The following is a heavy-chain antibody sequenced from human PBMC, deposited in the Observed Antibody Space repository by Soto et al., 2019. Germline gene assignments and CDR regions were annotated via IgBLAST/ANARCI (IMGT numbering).Heavy chain of an antibody. CDR3: ARGGGVGVAGSAAFDM. CDR1: GYPVTAYY. CDR2: INPATGAA. D-gene: IGHD3-3*01. J-gene: IGHJ3*02. V-gene: IGHV1-2*02. Sequence: QLHLVQSGAVVKKPGASVTVSCSASGYPVTAYYMHWVRQAPGRGLEWMGGINPATGAAKYTQTFQGRVTLTRAPSTGKGFMEPSGPTSEDTAVFYCARGGGVGVAGSAAFDMWGQGTVVTVSS.